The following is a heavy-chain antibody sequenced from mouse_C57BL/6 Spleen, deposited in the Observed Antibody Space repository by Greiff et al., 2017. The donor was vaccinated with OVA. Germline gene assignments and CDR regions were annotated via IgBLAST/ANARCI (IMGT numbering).Heavy chain of an antibody. Sequence: LMESGPGLVKPSQSLSLTCSVTGYSITSGYYWNWIRQFPGNKLEWMGYISYDGSNNYNPSLKNRISITRDTSKNQFFLKLNSVTTEDTATYYCARDRAYYSNYWYFDVWGTGTTVTVSS. CDR3: ARDRAYYSNYWYFDV. V-gene: IGHV3-6*01. CDR2: ISYDGSN. CDR1: GYSITSGYY. D-gene: IGHD2-5*01. J-gene: IGHJ1*03.